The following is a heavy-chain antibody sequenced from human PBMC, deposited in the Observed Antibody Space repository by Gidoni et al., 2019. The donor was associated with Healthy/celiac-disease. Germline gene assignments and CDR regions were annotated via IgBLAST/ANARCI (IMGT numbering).Heavy chain of an antibody. Sequence: QVQLQQWGAGLLKPSETLSLTCAVYGGSFSGYYWSWIRQPPGKGLEWIGDINHSGSTNYNPSLKSRVTISVDTSKNQFSLKLSSVTAADTAVYYCARGSLLQYWFDPWGQGTLVTVSS. J-gene: IGHJ5*02. V-gene: IGHV4-34*01. CDR3: ARGSLLQYWFDP. D-gene: IGHD1-1*01. CDR1: GGSFSGYY. CDR2: INHSGST.